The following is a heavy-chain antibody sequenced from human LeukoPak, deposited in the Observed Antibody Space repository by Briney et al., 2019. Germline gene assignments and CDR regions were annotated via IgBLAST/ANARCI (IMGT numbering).Heavy chain of an antibody. CDR2: TYYRSKCYN. D-gene: IGHD5-12*01. J-gene: IGHJ4*02. CDR3: AKGLVVAFSGLFDY. Sequence: TYYRSKCYNDYAVSVKSRMTINPDTSKNQFSLQLNSVTPEDTAVYYCAKGLVVAFSGLFDYWGQGTLVTVSS. V-gene: IGHV6-1*01.